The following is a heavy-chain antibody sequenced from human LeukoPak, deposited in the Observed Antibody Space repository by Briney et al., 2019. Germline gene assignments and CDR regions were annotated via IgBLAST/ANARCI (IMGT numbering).Heavy chain of an antibody. CDR2: INHSGST. V-gene: IGHV4-34*01. J-gene: IGHJ4*02. D-gene: IGHD5-12*01. CDR1: GGSISSYY. Sequence: SETLSLTCTVSGGSISSYYWSWIRQPPGKGLEWIGEINHSGSTNYNPSLKSRVTISVDTSKNQFSLKLSSVTAADTAVYYCARGRRYSGYCKFDYWGQGTLVTVSS. CDR3: ARGRRYSGYCKFDY.